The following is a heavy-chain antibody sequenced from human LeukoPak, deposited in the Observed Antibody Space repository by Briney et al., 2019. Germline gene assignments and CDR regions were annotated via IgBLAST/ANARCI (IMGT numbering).Heavy chain of an antibody. CDR3: ASQVPYDYIWGSYRSGNYFDY. CDR2: IYYSGST. D-gene: IGHD3-16*02. Sequence: SETLSLTCTVSGGSISSSSYYWGWIRQPPGKGLEWIGSIYYSGSTYYNPSLKSRVTISVDTSKNRFSLKLSSVTAADTAVYYCASQVPYDYIWGSYRSGNYFDYWGQGTLVTVSS. V-gene: IGHV4-39*01. CDR1: GGSISSSSYY. J-gene: IGHJ4*02.